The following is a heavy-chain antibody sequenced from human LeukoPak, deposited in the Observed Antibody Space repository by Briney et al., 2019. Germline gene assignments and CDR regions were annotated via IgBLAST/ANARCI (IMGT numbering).Heavy chain of an antibody. CDR1: GYTFTGYY. J-gene: IGHJ4*02. CDR3: ARGGYCSSTSCYEAWFFDY. CDR2: INPNSGGT. Sequence: ASVKVSCKASGYTFTGYYMHWVRQAPGQGLEWMGWINPNSGGTNYAQKFQGRVTMTRDTSISTAYMELSRLRSDDTAVYYCARGGYCSSTSCYEAWFFDYWGQGTLVTVSS. D-gene: IGHD2-2*03. V-gene: IGHV1-2*02.